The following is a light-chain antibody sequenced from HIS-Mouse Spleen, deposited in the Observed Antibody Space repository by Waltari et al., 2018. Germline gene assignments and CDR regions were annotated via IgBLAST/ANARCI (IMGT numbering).Light chain of an antibody. J-gene: IGLJ2*01. CDR1: KLGDKY. CDR2: QDS. V-gene: IGLV3-1*01. Sequence: SYELTQPPSVSVSPGQTASITCSGDKLGDKYACWYQQKPGQSPVLVIYQDSKRPSGIPGRFSGSNPGNTATLTIGGTQAMDEADYYCQAWDSSYSVFGGGTKLTVL. CDR3: QAWDSSYSV.